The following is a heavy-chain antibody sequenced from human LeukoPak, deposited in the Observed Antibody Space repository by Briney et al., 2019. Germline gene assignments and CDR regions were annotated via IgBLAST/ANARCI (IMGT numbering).Heavy chain of an antibody. Sequence: GASVKVSCKASGYTFTSDINWVRQAPGQGLEWMGWISPNSGGTNYAQKFQGRVTMTRDTSISTAYMELSRLRSDDTAVYYCASSGIPKAFDIWGQGTMVTVSS. CDR2: ISPNSGGT. V-gene: IGHV1-2*02. D-gene: IGHD3-10*01. CDR1: GYTFTSDI. J-gene: IGHJ3*02. CDR3: ASSGIPKAFDI.